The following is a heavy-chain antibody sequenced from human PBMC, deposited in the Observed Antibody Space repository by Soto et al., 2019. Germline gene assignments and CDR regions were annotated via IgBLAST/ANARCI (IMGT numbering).Heavy chain of an antibody. Sequence: PGGSLRLSCAASGFTFSSYAMHWVRQAPGKGLEWVAVISYDGSNKYYADSVKGRFTISRDNSKNTLYLQMNSLRAEDTAVYYCAREGLELESTIDYWGQGTLVTVSS. CDR1: GFTFSSYA. V-gene: IGHV3-30-3*01. J-gene: IGHJ4*02. CDR2: ISYDGSNK. D-gene: IGHD1-7*01. CDR3: AREGLELESTIDY.